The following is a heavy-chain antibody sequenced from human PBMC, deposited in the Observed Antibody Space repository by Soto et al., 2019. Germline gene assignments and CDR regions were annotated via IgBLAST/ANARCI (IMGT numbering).Heavy chain of an antibody. CDR1: GDSVSSNSAA. CDR3: ARDPAGTTEGGYYYYYYGMDV. D-gene: IGHD1-7*01. V-gene: IGHV6-1*01. Sequence: SQTLSLTCAISGDSVSSNSAAWNWIRQSPSRGLEWLGRTYYRSKWYNDYAVSVKSRITINPDTSKNQFSLQLNSVTPEDTAVYYCARDPAGTTEGGYYYYYYGMDVWGQGTTVTVSS. CDR2: TYYRSKWYN. J-gene: IGHJ6*02.